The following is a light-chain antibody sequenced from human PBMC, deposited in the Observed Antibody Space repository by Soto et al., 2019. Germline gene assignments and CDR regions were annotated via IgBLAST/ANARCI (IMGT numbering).Light chain of an antibody. CDR1: QDISHY. J-gene: IGKJ5*01. CDR3: PQYGDLPIT. Sequence: DIQRTQSPSSLPAPVGDTVTITCRASQDISHYLNWYQLTPVKALKLLIYDSSILHPAAPSRFRGSGSGTEFSFNITSRQPEDVAKYYCPQYGDLPITFGQGTRLEIK. CDR2: DSS. V-gene: IGKV1-33*01.